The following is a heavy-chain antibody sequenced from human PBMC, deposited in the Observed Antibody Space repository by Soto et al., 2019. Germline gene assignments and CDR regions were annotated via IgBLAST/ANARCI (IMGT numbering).Heavy chain of an antibody. CDR3: AKSSSWYGDYFDY. D-gene: IGHD6-13*01. V-gene: IGHV3-23*01. J-gene: IGHJ4*02. CDR2: ISGSGGST. Sequence: SLRLSCAASGFTFSSYAMSWVRQAPGKGLEWVSAISGSGGSTYYADSVKGRFTISRDNSKNTLYLQMNSLRAEDTAVYYCAKSSSWYGDYFDYWGQGTLVTVSS. CDR1: GFTFSSYA.